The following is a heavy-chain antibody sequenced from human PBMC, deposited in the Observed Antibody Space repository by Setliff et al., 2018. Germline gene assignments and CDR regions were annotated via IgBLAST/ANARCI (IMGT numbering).Heavy chain of an antibody. D-gene: IGHD6-6*01. CDR1: GGPIISSF. CDR3: ARGRNIAARLLDS. V-gene: IGHV4-59*12. Sequence: LSLTCTVSGGPIISSFWSWIRQPPGKGLEWIGHINRRRSTNFSPSLKSRVTISVDTSKDQFSLKVISMTAADTAVYYCARGRNIAARLLDSWGQGTLVTVSS. J-gene: IGHJ4*02. CDR2: INRRRST.